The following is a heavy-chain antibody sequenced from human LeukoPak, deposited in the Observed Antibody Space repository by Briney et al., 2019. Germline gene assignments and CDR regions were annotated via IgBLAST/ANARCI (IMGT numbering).Heavy chain of an antibody. D-gene: IGHD5-18*01. CDR2: IYPGDSDT. CDR1: GYSFTSYW. CDR3: ERHGSSYGPPDWFDP. J-gene: IGHJ5*02. V-gene: IGHV5-51*01. Sequence: RTGESLKISCEGSGYSFTSYWIGWVRQMPGKGLEWMGIIYPGDSDTRYSPSFQGQVTISADRSISTAYLQWSSLKASDTAIYYCERHGSSYGPPDWFDPWGQGTLVTVSS.